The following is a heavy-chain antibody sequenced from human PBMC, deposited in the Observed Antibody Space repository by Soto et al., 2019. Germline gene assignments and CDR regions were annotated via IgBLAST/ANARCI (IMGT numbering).Heavy chain of an antibody. CDR2: ISYDGSNK. CDR1: GFTISSYG. Sequence: GGSLRLSCAASGFTISSYGMHWVRQAPGKGLEWVAVISYDGSNKYYADSVKGRFTISRDNSKNTLYLQMNSLRAEDTAVYYCAKVHRGRSVAGLGGYWGQGTLVTVSS. D-gene: IGHD6-19*01. J-gene: IGHJ4*02. CDR3: AKVHRGRSVAGLGGY. V-gene: IGHV3-30*18.